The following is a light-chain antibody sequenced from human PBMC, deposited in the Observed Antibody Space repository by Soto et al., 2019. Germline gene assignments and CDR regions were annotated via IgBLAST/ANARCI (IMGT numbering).Light chain of an antibody. V-gene: IGKV3D-20*01. Sequence: EIVLTQSPGTLSSSPGESATLSFGASQSVSSRFLAWYQQXPXXAXXVXIXDASTMATGIPVRFSGSGSGTAFTLTISRLEPEDFAVYYCQQYGGSPVTFGQGTKVDIK. CDR2: DAS. CDR3: QQYGGSPVT. J-gene: IGKJ1*01. CDR1: QSVSSRF.